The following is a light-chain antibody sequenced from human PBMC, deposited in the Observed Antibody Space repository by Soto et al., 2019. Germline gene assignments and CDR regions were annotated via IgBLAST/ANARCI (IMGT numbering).Light chain of an antibody. CDR1: QSISGA. V-gene: IGKV3-15*01. Sequence: EIVMTQSPATLSVSPGGRATLSCRASQSISGALAWYPQKPGQAPRLLIYGASTRATSFPARFSGSGSGTDFTLTISSLQSEDFAVYYCQQYNNWPWTFGQGTKVEIK. J-gene: IGKJ1*01. CDR3: QQYNNWPWT. CDR2: GAS.